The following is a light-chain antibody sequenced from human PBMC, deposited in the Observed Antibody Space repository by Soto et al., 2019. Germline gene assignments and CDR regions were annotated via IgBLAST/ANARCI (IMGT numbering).Light chain of an antibody. CDR1: QSVIRS. Sequence: EIVLTQSPATLSLSPGERATLSCRASQSVIRSLAWYQQRPGQAPRLLISDASNRATGVPARFSGSGSGTDFTLTISSLEPEDSAVYYCQQRNILPLTFRGGTKVEIK. CDR3: QQRNILPLT. J-gene: IGKJ4*01. V-gene: IGKV3-11*01. CDR2: DAS.